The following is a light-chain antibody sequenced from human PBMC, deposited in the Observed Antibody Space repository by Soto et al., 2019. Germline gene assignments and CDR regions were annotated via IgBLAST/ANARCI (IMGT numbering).Light chain of an antibody. CDR2: KAS. V-gene: IGKV1-5*03. CDR3: QQYNSYYRE. J-gene: IGKJ1*01. CDR1: QSISSW. Sequence: DIQMTQSPSTLSASVGDRVTITCRASQSISSWLAWYQQKPGKAPKLLIYKASSLESGVPSRFSGSGSGTEFTLTISSLQPDDFETYYCQQYNSYYREFGKGTKVDI.